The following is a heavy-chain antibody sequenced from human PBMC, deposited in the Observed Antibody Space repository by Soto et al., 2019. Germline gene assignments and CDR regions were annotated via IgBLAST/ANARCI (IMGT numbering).Heavy chain of an antibody. V-gene: IGHV3-23*01. J-gene: IGHJ6*02. CDR3: ARGDRGGSGSQASYYYYGLDV. CDR1: GFTFSSYA. CDR2: VSAGGDMT. D-gene: IGHD3-10*01. Sequence: GGSLRLSCAASGFTFSSYAMSWVRQAPGKGLEWVSSVSAGGDMTYYSDSVKGRFTISRDNSNNALFLQMNSLRAEDTALYYCARGDRGGSGSQASYYYYGLDVWGQGTTVTVSS.